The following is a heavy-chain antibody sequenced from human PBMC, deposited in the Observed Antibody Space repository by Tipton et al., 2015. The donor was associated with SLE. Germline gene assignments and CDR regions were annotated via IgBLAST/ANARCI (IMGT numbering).Heavy chain of an antibody. J-gene: IGHJ4*02. CDR2: INFSGTT. CDR3: ARAGGVIQLWSYYFDL. V-gene: IGHV4-34*01. Sequence: LRLSCSVYGGSLSGYYWGWIRQPPGKGLEWIGSINFSGTTYYTPSLKSRVTISVDTSKNQFSLRLTSVTAADTAVYYCARAGGVIQLWSYYFDLWGQGKLVSVSS. D-gene: IGHD5-18*01. CDR1: GGSLSGYY.